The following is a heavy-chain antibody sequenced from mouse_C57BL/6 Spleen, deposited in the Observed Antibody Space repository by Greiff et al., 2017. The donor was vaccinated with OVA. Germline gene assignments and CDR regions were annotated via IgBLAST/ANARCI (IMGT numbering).Heavy chain of an antibody. CDR2: ISYDGSN. Sequence: EVKLMESGPGLVKPSQSLSLTCSVTGYSITSGYYWNWIRQFPGNKLEWMGYISYDGSNNYNPSLKNRISITRDTSKNQFFLKLNSVTTEDTATYYCAREEPLAYWGQGTLVTVSA. CDR1: GYSITSGYY. J-gene: IGHJ3*01. CDR3: AREEPLAY. V-gene: IGHV3-6*01.